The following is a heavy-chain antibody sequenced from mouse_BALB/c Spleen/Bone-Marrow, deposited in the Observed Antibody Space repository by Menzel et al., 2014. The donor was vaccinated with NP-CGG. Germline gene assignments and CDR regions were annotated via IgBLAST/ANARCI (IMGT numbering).Heavy chain of an antibody. D-gene: IGHD2-1*01. CDR1: GYTFXSYW. J-gene: IGHJ2*01. CDR3: ARSYGKNVDY. Sequence: QVQLKESGAELAKPGAPVKMSCKASGYTFXSYWMHWVKQRPGQGLEWIGNINPSTGYTEYNQKFKDKATLTADKSSSTAYMQLNSLTSEDSAVYYCARSYGKNVDYWGQGTTLTVSS. V-gene: IGHV1-7*01. CDR2: INPSTGYT.